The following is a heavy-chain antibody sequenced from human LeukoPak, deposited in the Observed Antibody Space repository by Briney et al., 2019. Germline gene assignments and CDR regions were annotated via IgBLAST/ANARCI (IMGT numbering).Heavy chain of an antibody. CDR3: ARDSYLNWFDP. V-gene: IGHV1-8*01. J-gene: IGHJ5*02. CDR1: GYTFTSYD. D-gene: IGHD3-10*01. CDR2: MNPNSGNT. Sequence: ASVTVSCTASGYTFTSYDINWVRQAPGQGLEWMGWMNPNSGNTGYAQKFQGRVTMTRNTSISTAYMELSSLRSEDTAVYYCARDSYLNWFDPWGQGTLVTVSS.